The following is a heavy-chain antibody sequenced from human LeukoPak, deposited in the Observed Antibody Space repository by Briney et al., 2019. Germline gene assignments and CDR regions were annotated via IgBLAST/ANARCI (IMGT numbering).Heavy chain of an antibody. CDR1: GGSISNYY. CDR3: ARDIPGDRGYFDS. CDR2: IYYTGTT. D-gene: IGHD7-27*01. Sequence: SETLSLTCTVSGGSISNYYWSWIRQPPGKGLELIGYIYYTGTTNYNPSLKSRVTISIDTSKNQFSLKLSSVTAADTATYYCARDIPGDRGYFDSWGQGTLVTVSS. J-gene: IGHJ4*02. V-gene: IGHV4-59*01.